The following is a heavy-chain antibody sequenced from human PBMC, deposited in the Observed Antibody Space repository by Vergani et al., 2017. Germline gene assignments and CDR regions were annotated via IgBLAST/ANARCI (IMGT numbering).Heavy chain of an antibody. J-gene: IGHJ5*02. CDR2: IYYSGST. V-gene: IGHV4-31*03. Sequence: QLQLQESGPGLVKPSQTLSLTCTVSGGSISSGGYYWSWIRQHPGKGLEWIGYIYYSGSTYYNPSLKSRVTISVDTSKNQFSLKLSSVTAADTAVYYCARDPGRDSTHNWFDPWGQGTLVTVSS. CDR1: GGSISSGGYY. D-gene: IGHD2-2*01. CDR3: ARDPGRDSTHNWFDP.